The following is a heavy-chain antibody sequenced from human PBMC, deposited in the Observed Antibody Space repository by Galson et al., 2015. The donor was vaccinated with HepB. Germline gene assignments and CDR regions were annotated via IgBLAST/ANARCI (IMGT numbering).Heavy chain of an antibody. CDR2: IWSGSSTL. D-gene: IGHD4-17*01. V-gene: IGHV3-48*01. CDR3: ARGDHGAYTFRLDY. J-gene: IGHJ4*02. Sequence: SLRLSCAASGFTFSSYNMHWVRQAPGKGLEWVSYIWSGSSTLYYADSVKGRFTISRDNAKNTLYLQMNSLRAEDTAVYYCARGDHGAYTFRLDYWGQGILVTVSS. CDR1: GFTFSSYN.